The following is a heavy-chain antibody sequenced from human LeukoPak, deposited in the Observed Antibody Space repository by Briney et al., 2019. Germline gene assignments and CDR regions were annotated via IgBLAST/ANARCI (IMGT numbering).Heavy chain of an antibody. CDR2: FDPEDGET. CDR1: GYTLTESS. D-gene: IGHD3-9*01. Sequence: ASVKVSCKVSGYTLTESSMDWVRQAPGKGLEWMGSFDPEDGETIYAQKFQGRVTMTEDTSTDTAYMELNSLRSEDTAVYYCATRERYFDWFPPHYWGQGTLVTVSS. J-gene: IGHJ4*02. CDR3: ATRERYFDWFPPHY. V-gene: IGHV1-24*01.